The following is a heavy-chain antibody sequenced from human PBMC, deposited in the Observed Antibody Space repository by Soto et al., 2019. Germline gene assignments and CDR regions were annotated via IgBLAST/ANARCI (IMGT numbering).Heavy chain of an antibody. D-gene: IGHD2-21*02. CDR1: CDSIRSDKW. V-gene: IGHV4-4*02. CDR3: ARGGDWKFDF. Sequence: SETLSLTCDVSCDSIRSDKWWSWVRQSPGRGLEWIGEIHHRGTTNCNPSLKSRVTISVEKSKNQLSQEMTSLTAADTAIYYCARGGDWKFDFWGQGSLVTVS. J-gene: IGHJ4*02. CDR2: IHHRGTT.